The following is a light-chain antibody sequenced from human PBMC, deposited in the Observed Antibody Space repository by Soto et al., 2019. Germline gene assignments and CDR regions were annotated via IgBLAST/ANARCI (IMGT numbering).Light chain of an antibody. CDR1: QSISSSY. CDR3: QQYGISSYT. J-gene: IGKJ2*01. V-gene: IGKV3-20*01. CDR2: AAS. Sequence: EIVLTQSPGTLSLSPGERATLSCRASQSISSSYLAWYQQKPGQAPRLLIYAASSRATGIADRFSGSGSGTDFTVTISRLEPEDFAVYYCQQYGISSYTFGQVTQLEIK.